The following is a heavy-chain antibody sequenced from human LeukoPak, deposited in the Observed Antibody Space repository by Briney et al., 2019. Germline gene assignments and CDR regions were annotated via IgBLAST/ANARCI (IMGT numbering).Heavy chain of an antibody. CDR2: ISYDGSNK. V-gene: IGHV3-30*18. CDR3: AKDQAGSLRNY. D-gene: IGHD1-26*01. Sequence: PGGSLRLSCAASGFTFSSYGMHWVRQAPGKGLEWVAVISYDGSNKYYADSVKGRFTISRDNSKNTLYLQMNSLRAEDTAVYYCAKDQAGSLRNYWGQGTLVTVSS. J-gene: IGHJ4*02. CDR1: GFTFSSYG.